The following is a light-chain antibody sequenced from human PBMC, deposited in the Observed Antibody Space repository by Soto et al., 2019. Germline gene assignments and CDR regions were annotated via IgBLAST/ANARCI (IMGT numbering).Light chain of an antibody. CDR3: QQFKSWPWT. Sequence: EIVMTQSPATLSVSPGERATLSCRASQSVSSDLAWYQQKPGQAPRLLIYGASTRATCIPVRFSGRESGTEFDLAISSLQSEDFAVYYCQQFKSWPWTFGEGTKVEIK. CDR2: GAS. CDR1: QSVSSD. V-gene: IGKV3-15*01. J-gene: IGKJ1*01.